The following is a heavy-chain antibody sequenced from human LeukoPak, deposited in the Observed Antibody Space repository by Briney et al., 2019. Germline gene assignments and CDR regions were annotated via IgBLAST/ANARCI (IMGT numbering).Heavy chain of an antibody. CDR1: GFTVSSNY. J-gene: IGHJ6*02. CDR3: ASGYGSGSYYYYYYGMDV. D-gene: IGHD3-10*01. CDR2: IYSGGST. V-gene: IGHV3-53*01. Sequence: PGGSLRLSCAASGFTVSSNYMSWVRQAPGQGLEWVSVIYSGGSTYYADSVKGRFTISRDNSKNTLYLQMNSLRAEDTAVYYCASGYGSGSYYYYYYGMDVWGQGTTVTVSS.